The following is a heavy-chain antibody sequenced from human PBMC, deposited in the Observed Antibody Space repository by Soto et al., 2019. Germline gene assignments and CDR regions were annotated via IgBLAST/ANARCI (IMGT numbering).Heavy chain of an antibody. CDR2: ISGNGGTT. CDR3: VRITGVVVAARNYFAMDV. CDR1: GFTFNSYA. Sequence: GGSLRLSCAASGFTFNSYAMSWVRQAPGKGLEWVSLISGNGGTTNYADSVKGRFTISRDNSKKKLYLQMDSLRAEDTAVYYCVRITGVVVAARNYFAMDVWGQGTKVTVSS. D-gene: IGHD2-15*01. J-gene: IGHJ6*02. V-gene: IGHV3-23*01.